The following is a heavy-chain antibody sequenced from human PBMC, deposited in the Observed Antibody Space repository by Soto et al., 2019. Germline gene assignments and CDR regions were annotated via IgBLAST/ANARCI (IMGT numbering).Heavy chain of an antibody. V-gene: IGHV5-51*01. CDR2: IYPGDSDT. J-gene: IGHJ1*01. Sequence: PGESLKISCKGSGYSFTTNWIGWVRQMPGKGLEWMGVIYPGDSDTRYSPSFQGQVAISADKSINTAYLQWSNLKASDTAMYYCARHSGVAEDGTDWGQGTLVTVSS. CDR3: ARHSGVAEDGTD. D-gene: IGHD6-13*01. CDR1: GYSFTTNW.